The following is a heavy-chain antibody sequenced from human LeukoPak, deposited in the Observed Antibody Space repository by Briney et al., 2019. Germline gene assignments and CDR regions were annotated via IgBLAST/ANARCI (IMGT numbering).Heavy chain of an antibody. J-gene: IGHJ4*02. V-gene: IGHV1-18*01. CDR3: ARVPVSGPGARFDY. Sequence: ASVKVSCKASGYTFTSYGSSWVRQAPGRGLEWMGWISAYNVNTNDAQKLQGRVTMTTDTSTTTAYMELRSLRSDDTAVHYCARVPVSGPGARFDYWGQGTLVTVSS. CDR2: ISAYNVNT. CDR1: GYTFTSYG. D-gene: IGHD4-11*01.